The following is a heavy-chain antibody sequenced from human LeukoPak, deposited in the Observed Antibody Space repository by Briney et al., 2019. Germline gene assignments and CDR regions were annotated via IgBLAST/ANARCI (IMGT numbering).Heavy chain of an antibody. CDR1: GFTFSSYW. CDR3: ARYLWFGELGLPPSPGMDV. D-gene: IGHD3-10*01. Sequence: GGSLRLSCAASGFTFSSYWMHWVRQAPGKGLVWVSRINSDGSSTSYADSVKGRFTISRDNAKNTLYLQLNSLRAEDTAVYYCARYLWFGELGLPPSPGMDVWGQGTTVTVSS. CDR2: INSDGSST. J-gene: IGHJ6*02. V-gene: IGHV3-74*01.